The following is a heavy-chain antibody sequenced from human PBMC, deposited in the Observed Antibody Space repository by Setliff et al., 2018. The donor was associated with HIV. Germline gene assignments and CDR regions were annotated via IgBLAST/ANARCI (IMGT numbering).Heavy chain of an antibody. Sequence: PSETLSLTCTVFGGSINGDSYYWTWIRQPAGKGLEWIGHIHTSGSTNYNPSLKSRVTISIDTSKNQFSLKLRSATATDTALYYCARVSSSYYFLGAFDSWGQRTLVTVSS. CDR2: IHTSGST. V-gene: IGHV4-61*09. J-gene: IGHJ4*02. CDR3: ARVSSSYYFLGAFDS. D-gene: IGHD6-13*01. CDR1: GGSINGDSYY.